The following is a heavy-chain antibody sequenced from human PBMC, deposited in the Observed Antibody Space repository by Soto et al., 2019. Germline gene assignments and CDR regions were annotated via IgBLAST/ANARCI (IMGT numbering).Heavy chain of an antibody. CDR3: ANQKTYYDFWGGYYFDY. V-gene: IGHV3-30*18. D-gene: IGHD3-3*01. CDR2: ISYDGSNK. CDR1: GFTFSSYG. Sequence: GGSLRLSCAASGFTFSSYGMHWVRQAPGKGLEWVAVISYDGSNKYYADSVKGRFTISRDNSKNTLYLQMNSLRAEDTAVYYCANQKTYYDFWGGYYFDYWGQGTLVTVSS. J-gene: IGHJ4*02.